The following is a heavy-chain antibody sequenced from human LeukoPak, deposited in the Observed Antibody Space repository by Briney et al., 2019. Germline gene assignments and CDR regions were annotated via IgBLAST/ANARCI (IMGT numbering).Heavy chain of an antibody. CDR3: ARDYPHFDSSGYFS. CDR1: GGSISSYY. Sequence: SETLSLTCTVSGGSISSYYWSWIRQPAGKGLEWIGRIYTSGSTNYNPSLKSRVTISLDKSKNQFSLKLSSVTAADTAVYYCARDYPHFDSSGYFSWGQGTLVTVSS. J-gene: IGHJ5*02. CDR2: IYTSGST. D-gene: IGHD3-22*01. V-gene: IGHV4-4*07.